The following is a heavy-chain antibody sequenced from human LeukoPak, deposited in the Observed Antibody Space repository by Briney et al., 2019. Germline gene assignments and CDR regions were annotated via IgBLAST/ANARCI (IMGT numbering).Heavy chain of an antibody. D-gene: IGHD2-2*01. Sequence: SETLSLTCAVYGGSFSGYYWSWIRRPPGKGLEWIGEINHSGSTNYNPSLKSRVTISVDTSKDQFSLKLSSVTAADTAVYYCARKGPAASDYWGQGTLVTVSS. CDR1: GGSFSGYY. CDR2: INHSGST. J-gene: IGHJ4*02. V-gene: IGHV4-34*01. CDR3: ARKGPAASDY.